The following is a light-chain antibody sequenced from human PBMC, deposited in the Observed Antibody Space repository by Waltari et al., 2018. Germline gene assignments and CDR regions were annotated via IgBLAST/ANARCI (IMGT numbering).Light chain of an antibody. Sequence: EVVLTQSPGTLSLSPGERATLSCRASQNIGSTLTWYQQKPGQSPRPLMYGSSIRAAGIPDRFSGSGSGTDFILTITRLEPEDFAVYYCQNYERLPVTFGQGTKVEIK. V-gene: IGKV3-20*01. CDR1: QNIGST. CDR3: QNYERLPVT. CDR2: GSS. J-gene: IGKJ1*01.